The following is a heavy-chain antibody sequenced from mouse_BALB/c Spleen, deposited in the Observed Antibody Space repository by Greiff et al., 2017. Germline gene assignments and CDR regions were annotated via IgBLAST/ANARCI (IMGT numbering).Heavy chain of an antibody. CDR1: GFSLTGYG. CDR3: AREEGLYYGYGMDY. Sequence: VHLVESGPGLVAPSQSLSITCTVSGFSLTGYGVNWVRQPPGKGLEWLGMIWGDGSTDYNSALKSRLSISKDNAKSQVFLKMNSLQTDDTARYYCAREEGLYYGYGMDYWGQGTSVTVSS. CDR2: IWGDGST. V-gene: IGHV2-6-7*01. D-gene: IGHD2-2*01. J-gene: IGHJ4*01.